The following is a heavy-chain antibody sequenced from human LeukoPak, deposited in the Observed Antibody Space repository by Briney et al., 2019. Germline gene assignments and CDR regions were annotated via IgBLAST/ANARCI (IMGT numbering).Heavy chain of an antibody. V-gene: IGHV3-21*01. J-gene: IGHJ6*03. CDR3: ARDPYSGGYGSYYYYYMDV. Sequence: GGSLRLSCAASGLTFSSYSMNWVRQAPGKGLEWVSSISSSSSYIYYADSVKGRFTISRDNAKNSVYLEMNSLRAEDTAVYYCARDPYSGGYGSYYYYYMDVWGKGTTVTISS. CDR1: GLTFSSYS. CDR2: ISSSSSYI. D-gene: IGHD1-26*01.